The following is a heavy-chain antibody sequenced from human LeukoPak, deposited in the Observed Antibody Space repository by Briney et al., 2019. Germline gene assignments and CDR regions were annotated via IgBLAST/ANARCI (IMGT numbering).Heavy chain of an antibody. CDR2: ISGSNSYI. CDR3: AREGGDDVDY. Sequence: GGSLRLSCAASGFTFSSYTMHWIRQAPGKGLEWVSSISGSNSYIFYADSVKGRFTVSRDNAKDSLYLQMNSLRAEDTAVYYCAREGGDDVDYWGQGTLVTVSS. D-gene: IGHD5-12*01. V-gene: IGHV3-21*01. J-gene: IGHJ4*02. CDR1: GFTFSSYT.